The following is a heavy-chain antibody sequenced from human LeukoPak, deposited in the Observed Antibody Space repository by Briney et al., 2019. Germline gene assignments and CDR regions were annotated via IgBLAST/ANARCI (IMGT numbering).Heavy chain of an antibody. V-gene: IGHV3-7*01. D-gene: IGHD3-10*01. Sequence: GGSLRLSCAASGLTFSGYWMSWVRQAPGKRLEWVANIKPDGSEKHHADSVKGRFTISRDNAKNSLYLQMDILRAEDTAAYYCAKGQRGATNAFDIWGQGTLVTVSS. CDR2: IKPDGSEK. J-gene: IGHJ3*02. CDR1: GLTFSGYW. CDR3: AKGQRGATNAFDI.